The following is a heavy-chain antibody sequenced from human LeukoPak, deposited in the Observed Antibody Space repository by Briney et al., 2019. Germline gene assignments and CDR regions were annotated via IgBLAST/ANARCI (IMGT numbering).Heavy chain of an antibody. CDR3: ARSKAVAGGVFDY. J-gene: IGHJ4*02. D-gene: IGHD6-19*01. CDR1: GFTFSSYA. V-gene: IGHV3-23*01. Sequence: GGSLRLSCAASGFTFSSYAMTWVRQAPGKGLEWVSTISGSGGSTYYADSVKGRFTISRDNSKNTLYLQMNSLRAEDTAVYYCARSKAVAGGVFDYWGQGTLVTVSS. CDR2: ISGSGGST.